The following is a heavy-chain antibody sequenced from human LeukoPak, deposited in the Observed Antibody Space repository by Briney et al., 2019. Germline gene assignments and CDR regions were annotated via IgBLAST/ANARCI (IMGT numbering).Heavy chain of an antibody. CDR1: GGSFSGYY. Sequence: SETLSLTCAVYGGSFSGYYWSWIRQPPGKGLEWIGEINHSGSTYYNPSLKSRVTISVDRSKNQFSLKLSSVTAADTAVYYCARGGFDYYGSVPVWFDPWGQGTLVTVSS. CDR3: ARGGFDYYGSVPVWFDP. J-gene: IGHJ5*02. V-gene: IGHV4-34*01. CDR2: INHSGST. D-gene: IGHD3-10*01.